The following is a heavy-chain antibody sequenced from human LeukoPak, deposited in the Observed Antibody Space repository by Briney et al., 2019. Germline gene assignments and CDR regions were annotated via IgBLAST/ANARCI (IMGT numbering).Heavy chain of an antibody. CDR1: GYTFTSYA. CDR3: ARVGYYDSSGYYSPQKAFDY. D-gene: IGHD3-22*01. Sequence: GASVKVSCKASGYTFTSYAINWVRQATGQGLEWMGWMNPNSGNTGYAQKFQGRVTMTRNTSISTAYMELSSLRSEDTAVYYCARVGYYDSSGYYSPQKAFDYWGEGSLVTASS. J-gene: IGHJ4*02. CDR2: MNPNSGNT. V-gene: IGHV1-8*01.